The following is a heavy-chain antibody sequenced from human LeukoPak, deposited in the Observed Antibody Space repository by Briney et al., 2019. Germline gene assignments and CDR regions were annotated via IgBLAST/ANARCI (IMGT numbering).Heavy chain of an antibody. CDR2: INHSGST. D-gene: IGHD3-22*01. CDR1: GGSFSGYY. Sequence: SETLSLTCAVYGGSFSGYYWSWIRQPPGKGLEWIGEINHSGSTNYNPSLKSRVTISVETSKNQFSLKLSSVTAADTAVYYCARGRPHYYDSSGYYYWGQGTLVTVSS. J-gene: IGHJ4*02. V-gene: IGHV4-34*01. CDR3: ARGRPHYYDSSGYYY.